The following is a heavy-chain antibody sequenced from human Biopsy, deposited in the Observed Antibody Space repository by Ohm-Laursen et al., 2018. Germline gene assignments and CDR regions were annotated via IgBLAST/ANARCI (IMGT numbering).Heavy chain of an antibody. CDR1: GASVTSGSYY. CDR2: ISNIGST. D-gene: IGHD6-19*01. J-gene: IGHJ4*02. CDR3: ARESALAGDFDS. Sequence: TLSLTCTVSGASVTSGSYYWSWIRQPPGKGLEWLGYISNIGSTNYNPSLKSRVTISVDTSKNHFSLKLTSVTAVDTAVYYCARESALAGDFDSWGQGTLVTVSS. V-gene: IGHV4-61*01.